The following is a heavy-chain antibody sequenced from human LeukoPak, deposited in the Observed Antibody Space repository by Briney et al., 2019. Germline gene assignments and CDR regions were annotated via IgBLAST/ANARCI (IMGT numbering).Heavy chain of an antibody. D-gene: IGHD3-16*01. Sequence: PGGSLRLSCAASGFIISSYEMTWVRQAPGKGLEWLSYISPAENIHYADSVKGRFTISRDNAKNSVFLQMNSLRGEATAVYYCGRFKTYFDSWGQGTLVTVSS. V-gene: IGHV3-48*03. CDR3: GRFKTYFDS. CDR1: GFIISSYE. J-gene: IGHJ4*02. CDR2: ISPAENI.